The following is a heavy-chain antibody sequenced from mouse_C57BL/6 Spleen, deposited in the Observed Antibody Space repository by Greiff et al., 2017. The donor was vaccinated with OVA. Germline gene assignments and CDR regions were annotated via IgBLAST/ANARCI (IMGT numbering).Heavy chain of an antibody. CDR3: ARRGDYGPYFDY. Sequence: VQLQQSGPELVKPGASVKISCKASGYAFSSSWMNWVKQRPGKGLEWIGRIYPGDGDTNYNGKFKGKATLTADKSSSTAYMQLSSLTSEDSAVYFCARRGDYGPYFDYWGQGTTLTVSS. V-gene: IGHV1-82*01. D-gene: IGHD1-1*02. J-gene: IGHJ2*01. CDR1: GYAFSSSW. CDR2: IYPGDGDT.